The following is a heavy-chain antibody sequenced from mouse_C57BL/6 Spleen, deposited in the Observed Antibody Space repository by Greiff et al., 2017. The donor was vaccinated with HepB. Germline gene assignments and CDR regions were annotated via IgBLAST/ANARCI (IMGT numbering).Heavy chain of an antibody. CDR2: IYPRDGST. CDR1: GYTFTDHT. Sequence: VQGVESDAELVKPGASVKISCKVSGYTFTDHTIHWMKQRPEQGLEWIGYIYPRDGSTKYNEKFKGKATLTADKSSSTAYMQLNSLTSEDSAVYFCATTVVVPYWYFDVWGTGTTVTVSS. V-gene: IGHV1-78*01. CDR3: ATTVVVPYWYFDV. J-gene: IGHJ1*03. D-gene: IGHD1-1*01.